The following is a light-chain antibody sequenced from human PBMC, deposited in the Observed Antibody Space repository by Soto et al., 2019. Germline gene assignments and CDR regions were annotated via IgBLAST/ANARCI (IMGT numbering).Light chain of an antibody. CDR1: QTIYSN. CDR2: RAS. Sequence: IQMTQSPATLSVSPGERATLSCRASQTIYSNVAWYQQRPGQAPRLLIYRASARATGIPARCSGSASGTVFILIIGRLQYEDSAVYCCQQYQNLWTFGQGTKVEIK. V-gene: IGKV3-15*01. CDR3: QQYQNLWT. J-gene: IGKJ1*01.